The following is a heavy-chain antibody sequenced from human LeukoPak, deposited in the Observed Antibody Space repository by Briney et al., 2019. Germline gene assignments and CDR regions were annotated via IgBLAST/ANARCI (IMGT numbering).Heavy chain of an antibody. V-gene: IGHV4-34*01. CDR1: GFTFSNYY. CDR2: INHSGST. CDR3: ARGDIAARLND. J-gene: IGHJ4*02. D-gene: IGHD6-6*01. Sequence: PGGSLRLSCAASGFTFSNYYMTWVRQPPGKGLEWIGEINHSGSTSYNPSLKSRVTISVDTSKNQFSLKLSSVTAADTALYYCARGDIAARLNDWGQGTLVTVSS.